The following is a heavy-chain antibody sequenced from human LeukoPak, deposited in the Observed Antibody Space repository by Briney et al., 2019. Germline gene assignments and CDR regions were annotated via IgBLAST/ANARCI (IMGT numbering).Heavy chain of an antibody. CDR2: IYSSGST. J-gene: IGHJ6*03. V-gene: IGHV4-4*07. Sequence: PSETLSLTCTASGGSIISYYWSWIRQPAGKGLEYIGRIYSSGSTNYNPSLKSRVTISVDKSKNQFSLTLSSVTAADTAVYYCARVGGNSYYYSFLDVWGRGTMVTVSS. CDR3: ARVGGNSYYYSFLDV. D-gene: IGHD4-23*01. CDR1: GGSIISYY.